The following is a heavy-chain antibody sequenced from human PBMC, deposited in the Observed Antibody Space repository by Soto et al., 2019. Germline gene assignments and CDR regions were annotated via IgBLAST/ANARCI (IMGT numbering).Heavy chain of an antibody. Sequence: SETLSLTSPVAGGSISSYYWSWIRQPPGKGLEWIGYIYYSGSTNYNPSLKSRVTISVDTSKNQFSLKLSSVTAADTAVYYCAREECSGGSCYPFDYWGQGTLVTVSS. D-gene: IGHD2-15*01. CDR3: AREECSGGSCYPFDY. CDR2: IYYSGST. J-gene: IGHJ4*02. V-gene: IGHV4-59*01. CDR1: GGSISSYY.